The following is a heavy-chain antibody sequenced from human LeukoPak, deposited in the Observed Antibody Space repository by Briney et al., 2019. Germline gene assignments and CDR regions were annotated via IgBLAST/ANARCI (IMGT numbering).Heavy chain of an antibody. V-gene: IGHV3-11*01. Sequence: KSGGSLRLSCVASGFTSRDYYMSWIRQAPGKGLEWVSYISGSDGTIKYADSVKGRFTISRDNTKNSLYLQMNSLRVEDTAVYYCAREFTQRDYWGQGTLVTVSS. J-gene: IGHJ4*02. CDR1: GFTSRDYY. CDR3: AREFTQRDY. CDR2: ISGSDGTI.